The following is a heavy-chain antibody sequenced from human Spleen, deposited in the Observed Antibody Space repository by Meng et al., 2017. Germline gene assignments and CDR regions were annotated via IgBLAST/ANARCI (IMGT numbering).Heavy chain of an antibody. D-gene: IGHD4-11*01. Sequence: QVRLQQWGEGLLKPSETLSLTCVISGGSFSDYYWGWIRQPPGKGLEWIGEINHSGSTKYNPSLESRATISVDTSKNNLSLKLSSVTAADSAVYYCARGPTTMAHDFDYWGQGTLVTVSS. J-gene: IGHJ4*02. CDR1: GGSFSDYY. V-gene: IGHV4-34*01. CDR3: ARGPTTMAHDFDY. CDR2: INHSGST.